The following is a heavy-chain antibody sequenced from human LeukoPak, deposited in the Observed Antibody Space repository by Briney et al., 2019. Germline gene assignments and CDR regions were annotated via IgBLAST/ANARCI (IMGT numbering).Heavy chain of an antibody. CDR3: AKGVWAPRFDS. D-gene: IGHD7-27*01. J-gene: IGHJ5*01. CDR2: INHSGSI. CDR1: GASFSYDY. V-gene: IGHV4-34*01. Sequence: SETLSLTCAVYGASFSYDYWSWIRQAPGKGLDWSGEINHSGSITYNPSLKSRVTISAEKSKSQFSLRLTSVTAADTAVYYCAKGVWAPRFDSWGQGTLVTVSS.